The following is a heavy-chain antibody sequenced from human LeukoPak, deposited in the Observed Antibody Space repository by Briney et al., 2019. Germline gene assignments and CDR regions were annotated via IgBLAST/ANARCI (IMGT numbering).Heavy chain of an antibody. CDR1: GFTVSSNY. Sequence: GGSLRLSCAASGFTVSSNYMSWVRQAPGKGLEWVANIKQDGSEKYYVDSVKGRFTISRDNAKNSLYLQMNSLRAEDTAVYYCARDTPLGELPGVSDYWGQGTLVTVSS. V-gene: IGHV3-7*01. J-gene: IGHJ4*02. CDR2: IKQDGSEK. D-gene: IGHD1-26*01. CDR3: ARDTPLGELPGVSDY.